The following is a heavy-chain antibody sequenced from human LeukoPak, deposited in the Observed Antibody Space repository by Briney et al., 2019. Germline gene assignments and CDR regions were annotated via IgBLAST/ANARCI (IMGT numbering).Heavy chain of an antibody. CDR2: IKSKPNGGTT. V-gene: IGHV3-15*01. D-gene: IGHD3-10*01. CDR3: TTGLYDYDSGSYSFP. J-gene: IGHJ5*02. Sequence: SGGSLRLSCAASGFTFSNAWMTWVRQAPGKGLEWVGRIKSKPNGGTTDYAAPVKGRFTISRDDSKNTLYLQMNSLKTEDTAVYYCTTGLYDYDSGSYSFPWGQGTQVTVSS. CDR1: GFTFSNAW.